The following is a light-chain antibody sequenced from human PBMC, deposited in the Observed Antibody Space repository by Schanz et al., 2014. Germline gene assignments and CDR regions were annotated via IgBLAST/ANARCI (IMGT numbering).Light chain of an antibody. CDR1: GSDVGGYNY. Sequence: QSALTQPPSASGSPGQSVTISCTGTGSDVGGYNYVSWYQQHPGKAPKLIIYEDINRPSGVSNRFSASKSGTTASLTVSWLQAEDEAVYYCSSYAGSNNLVFGGGTKLTVL. CDR3: SSYAGSNNLV. CDR2: EDI. V-gene: IGLV2-8*01. J-gene: IGLJ2*01.